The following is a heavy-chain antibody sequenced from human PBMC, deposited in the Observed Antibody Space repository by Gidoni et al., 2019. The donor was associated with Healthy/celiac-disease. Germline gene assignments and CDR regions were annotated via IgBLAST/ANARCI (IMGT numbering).Heavy chain of an antibody. CDR1: GFTFSSYS. J-gene: IGHJ4*02. V-gene: IGHV3-21*01. Sequence: EVQLVESGGGLVKPGGSLRLSCAASGFTFSSYSMNWVRQAPGKGLEWVSAISSSSSYIYYADSVKGRFTISRDNAKNSLYLQMNSLRAEDTAVYYCARDGASAYYFDYWGQGTLVTVSS. CDR2: ISSSSSYI. D-gene: IGHD1-26*01. CDR3: ARDGASAYYFDY.